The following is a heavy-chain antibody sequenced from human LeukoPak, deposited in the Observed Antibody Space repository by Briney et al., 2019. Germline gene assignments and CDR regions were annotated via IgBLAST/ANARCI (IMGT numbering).Heavy chain of an antibody. Sequence: GGSLRLSCAASGFTFSAYWMHWVRQAPGKGLVWVSRLNSDGSTTTYADSVKGRFTISRDNAKNTVYLQMNSLRAEDTAVYYCASPGLAYCGGDCYYGEKIDYWGQGTLVTVSS. J-gene: IGHJ4*02. CDR3: ASPGLAYCGGDCYYGEKIDY. D-gene: IGHD2-21*02. CDR1: GFTFSAYW. CDR2: LNSDGSTT. V-gene: IGHV3-74*01.